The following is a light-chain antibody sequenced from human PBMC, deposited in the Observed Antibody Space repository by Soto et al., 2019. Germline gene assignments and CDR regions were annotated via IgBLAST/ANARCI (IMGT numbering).Light chain of an antibody. Sequence: QSVLTQPASVSGSPGQSITISCTGTSSDVGGYNYVSWYQQHPGKAPKLMIYDVSNRPSGVSNRFSGSKSGNTASLTISGLQTEDESDYYCSSYTGSSTYVFGPVTKVTVL. J-gene: IGLJ1*01. CDR1: SSDVGGYNY. CDR3: SSYTGSSTYV. CDR2: DVS. V-gene: IGLV2-14*03.